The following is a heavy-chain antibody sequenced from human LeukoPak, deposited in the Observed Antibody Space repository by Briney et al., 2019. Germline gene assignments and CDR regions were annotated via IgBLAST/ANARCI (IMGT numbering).Heavy chain of an antibody. J-gene: IGHJ3*02. CDR3: VRHNFGGRSRHDAFDI. D-gene: IGHD2-21*01. CDR1: GYSFTSYW. Sequence: GESPKISCKGSGYSFTSYWIGWVRQKPGKGLEWMGIIYPGDSDTRYSPSFQGQVTISADKSINTAYLHWSSLKASDTAMYYCVRHNFGGRSRHDAFDIWGQGTRDRVSS. V-gene: IGHV5-51*01. CDR2: IYPGDSDT.